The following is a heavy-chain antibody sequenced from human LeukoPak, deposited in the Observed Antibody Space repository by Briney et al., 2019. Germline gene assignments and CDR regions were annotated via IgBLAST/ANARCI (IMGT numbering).Heavy chain of an antibody. CDR3: ARGYSSSWIDY. V-gene: IGHV3-21*06. D-gene: IGHD6-13*01. J-gene: IGHJ4*02. Sequence: SVKGRFIISRDNAKDSLYLQMNSLRAEDTAVYYCARGYSSSWIDYWGQGTLVTVSS.